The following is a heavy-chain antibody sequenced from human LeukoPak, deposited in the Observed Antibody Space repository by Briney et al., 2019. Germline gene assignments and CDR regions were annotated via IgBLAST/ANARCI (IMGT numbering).Heavy chain of an antibody. D-gene: IGHD3-22*01. V-gene: IGHV3-23*01. CDR1: GLTLSNYG. CDR2: ISGSGGST. CDR3: AKRGVVIRVILVGFHKEAYYFDS. J-gene: IGHJ4*02. Sequence: GGSLRLSCAVSGLTLSNYGMSWVRQAPGKGLEWVAGISGSGGSTNYADSVKGRFTISRDNPKNTLYLQMNSLRAEDTAVYFCAKRGVVIRVILVGFHKEAYYFDSWGQGALVTVSS.